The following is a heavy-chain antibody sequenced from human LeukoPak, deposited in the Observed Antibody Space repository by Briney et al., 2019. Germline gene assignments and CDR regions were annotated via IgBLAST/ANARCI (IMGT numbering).Heavy chain of an antibody. J-gene: IGHJ4*02. V-gene: IGHV3-23*01. CDR3: VKDSGFDVWGSYRLFPD. CDR2: ICGCCGSR. D-gene: IGHD3-16*02. CDR1: GFTFSSYA. Sequence: PGGSLRLSCAASGFTFSSYAMSWVRQAPGEGLEWVSAICGCCGSRYYADSGEGRFPLSRDNSKNPLYLQMKSLGDEDTAVYYCVKDSGFDVWGSYRLFPDWGQGTLVTVSS.